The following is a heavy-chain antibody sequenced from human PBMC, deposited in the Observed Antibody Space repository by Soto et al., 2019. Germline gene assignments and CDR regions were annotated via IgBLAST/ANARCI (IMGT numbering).Heavy chain of an antibody. CDR2: ISAYNGNT. Sequence: ASVKVSCKASGYTFTSYGISWVRQAPGQGLEWMGWISAYNGNTNYAQKLQGRVTMTTDTSTSTAYMELRSLRSDDTAVYYCAVCSITSCTYGPGWYYMDVWGKGTTVTVSS. CDR1: GYTFTSYG. J-gene: IGHJ6*03. V-gene: IGHV1-18*01. CDR3: AVCSITSCTYGPGWYYMDV. D-gene: IGHD2-2*01.